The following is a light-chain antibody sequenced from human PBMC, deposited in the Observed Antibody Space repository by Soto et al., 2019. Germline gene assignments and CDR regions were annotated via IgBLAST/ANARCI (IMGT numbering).Light chain of an antibody. CDR1: QILLHSNGYNY. CDR3: MQPLQSWT. Sequence: DIVMTQSPLSLPVTPVDPTSISCRSSQILLHSNGYNYLDWYLQKPGQSPQLLIYLGSNRASGVPDRFSGSGSGTDFTLKISRVEAEDVGVYYCMQPLQSWTFGQGTKVDIK. V-gene: IGKV2-28*01. J-gene: IGKJ1*01. CDR2: LGS.